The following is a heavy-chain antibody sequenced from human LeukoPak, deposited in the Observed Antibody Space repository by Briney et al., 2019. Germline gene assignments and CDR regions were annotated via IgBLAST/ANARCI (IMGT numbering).Heavy chain of an antibody. J-gene: IGHJ4*02. Sequence: GASVKVSCKASGYTFTGYYMHWVRQAPGQGLEWMGWINPNSGGTNCAQKFQGRVTMTRDTSISTAYMELSRLRSDDTAVYYCARGYCGSTSCYPFFDYWGQGTLVTVSS. V-gene: IGHV1-2*02. CDR1: GYTFTGYY. D-gene: IGHD2-2*01. CDR3: ARGYCGSTSCYPFFDY. CDR2: INPNSGGT.